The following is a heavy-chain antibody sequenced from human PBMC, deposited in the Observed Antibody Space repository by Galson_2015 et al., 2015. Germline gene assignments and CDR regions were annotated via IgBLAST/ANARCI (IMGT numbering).Heavy chain of an antibody. J-gene: IGHJ6*02. D-gene: IGHD6-6*01. Sequence: SEPLSLTCAVSGGSISTCYWTWIRQPPGKGLEWIGYVYYSGSTNYNPSLKSRVTISIDTSKIQFSLRLSSVTAADTAIYYCARCPRLDFTSSSHYYYYGLDVWGQGTTVPVSS. V-gene: IGHV4-59*01. CDR1: GGSISTCY. CDR3: ARCPRLDFTSSSHYYYYGLDV. CDR2: VYYSGST.